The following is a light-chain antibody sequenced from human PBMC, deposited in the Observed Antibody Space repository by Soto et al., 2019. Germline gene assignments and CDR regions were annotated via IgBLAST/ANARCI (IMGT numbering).Light chain of an antibody. Sequence: DIQLTQSPSFLSASVGDRFTVTFLASQGISSYLVWYQQKPGKAPKLLIHATSTLQSGVPSRFSGSGSGTEFTLTISSLQPEDFATYYCQQLSNYPITFGQGTRLEIK. V-gene: IGKV1-9*01. CDR3: QQLSNYPIT. CDR1: QGISSY. J-gene: IGKJ5*01. CDR2: ATS.